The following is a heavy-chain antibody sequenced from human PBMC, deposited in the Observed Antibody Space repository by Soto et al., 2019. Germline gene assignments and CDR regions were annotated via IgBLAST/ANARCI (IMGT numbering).Heavy chain of an antibody. CDR2: ISYDGSNK. V-gene: IGHV3-30*18. CDR3: AKDGPRYFDPNYYFDY. D-gene: IGHD3-9*01. J-gene: IGHJ4*02. CDR1: GFTFSSYG. Sequence: PGGSLRLSCAASGFTFSSYGMHWVRQAPGKGLEWVAVISYDGSNKYYADSVKGRFTISRDNSKNTLYLQMNSLRAEDTAVYYCAKDGPRYFDPNYYFDYWGQGTLVTVSS.